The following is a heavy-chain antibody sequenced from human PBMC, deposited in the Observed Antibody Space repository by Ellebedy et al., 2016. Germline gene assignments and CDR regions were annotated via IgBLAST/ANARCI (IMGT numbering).Heavy chain of an antibody. J-gene: IGHJ3*02. D-gene: IGHD3-22*01. CDR2: IGTAGDT. CDR1: GFTFSSYD. Sequence: GGSLRLXCAASGFTFSSYDMHWVRQATGKGLEWVSAIGTAGDTYYPGSVKGRFTISRENAKNSLYLQMNSLRAGDTAVYYCARRADSSDAFDIWGQGTMVTVSS. CDR3: ARRADSSDAFDI. V-gene: IGHV3-13*01.